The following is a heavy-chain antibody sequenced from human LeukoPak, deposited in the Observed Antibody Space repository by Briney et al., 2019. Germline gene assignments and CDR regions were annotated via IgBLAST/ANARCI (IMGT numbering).Heavy chain of an antibody. J-gene: IGHJ3*02. CDR3: ARDSSSWYDAFDI. D-gene: IGHD6-13*01. CDR1: GLAFSAYK. Sequence: GGSMRLSCAASGLAFSAYKMHWVRQAPRKGLVWVSRISTDGYTTDYADFVQGRFTASRDNTKNTWSLEMNSLRAEDTAVYYCARDSSSWYDAFDIWGQGTMVTVSS. CDR2: ISTDGYTT. V-gene: IGHV3-74*01.